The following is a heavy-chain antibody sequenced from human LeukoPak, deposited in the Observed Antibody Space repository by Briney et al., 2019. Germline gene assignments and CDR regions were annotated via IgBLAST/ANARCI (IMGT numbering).Heavy chain of an antibody. D-gene: IGHD5-18*01. J-gene: IGHJ6*03. CDR3: ARGLRRLAGYGYYYYYYMDV. Sequence: PSETLSLTCTVSGGSISSSSYYWGWIRQPPGKGLEWIGSIYYSGSTYYNPSLKSRVTISVDTSKNQFSLELFSVTAADTALYYCARGLRRLAGYGYYYYYYMDVWAKGTTVSVSS. V-gene: IGHV4-39*07. CDR1: GGSISSSSYY. CDR2: IYYSGST.